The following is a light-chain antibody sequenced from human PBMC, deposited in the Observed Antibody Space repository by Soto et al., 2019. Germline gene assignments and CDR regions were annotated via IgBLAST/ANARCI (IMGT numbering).Light chain of an antibody. V-gene: IGKV3-15*01. CDR1: QSVSSS. J-gene: IGKJ2*01. Sequence: EIVMTQSPATLSVSPGERATLTCSASQSVSSSLAWYQQKPGQAPMLRIYGASTRATGIPARFSGSRSWTAFILTISSLQSEDFAVYYCQEYNNCPLYSLGKGTKLEIK. CDR3: QEYNNCPLYS. CDR2: GAS.